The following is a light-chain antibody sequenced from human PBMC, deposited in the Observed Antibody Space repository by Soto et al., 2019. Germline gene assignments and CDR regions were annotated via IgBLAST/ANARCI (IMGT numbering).Light chain of an antibody. J-gene: IGLJ3*02. CDR3: CSYAGSSTWV. V-gene: IGLV2-23*01. CDR2: EGT. CDR1: SSDVGNYNL. Sequence: QSALTQPASVSGSPGQSITISCTGTSSDVGNYNLVSWYQQYPGKAPKLMIYEGTKRPSGVSDRFSGSKSGNTASLTISGLQAEDEADYYCCSYAGSSTWVFGGGTKVTVL.